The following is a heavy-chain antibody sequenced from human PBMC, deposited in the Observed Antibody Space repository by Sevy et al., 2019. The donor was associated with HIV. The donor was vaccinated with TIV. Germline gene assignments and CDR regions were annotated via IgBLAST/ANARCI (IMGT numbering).Heavy chain of an antibody. J-gene: IGHJ4*02. CDR3: ARDHGYSYGTGYYFDY. CDR1: GFTFSSYA. Sequence: GGSLRLSCAASGFTFSSYAMHWVRQAPGKGLEWVAVISYDGSNKHYADSVKGRFTISRDNSKNTLYLQMNSLRAEDTAVYYCARDHGYSYGTGYYFDYWGQGTLVTVSS. V-gene: IGHV3-30-3*01. D-gene: IGHD5-18*01. CDR2: ISYDGSNK.